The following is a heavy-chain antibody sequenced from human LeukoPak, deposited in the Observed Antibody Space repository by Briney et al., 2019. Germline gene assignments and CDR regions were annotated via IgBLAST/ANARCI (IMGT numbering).Heavy chain of an antibody. J-gene: IGHJ1*01. CDR1: GGSISCYY. Sequence: SETLSLTCTVSGGSISCYYWTWIRQHPGKGLEWIGYIYYSGSTYYNPSLKSRVTISVDTSKNQFSLRLSSVTAADTAVYYCALGYCGGGSCYAREYFQHWGQGTLVTVSS. D-gene: IGHD2-15*01. CDR3: ALGYCGGGSCYAREYFQH. CDR2: IYYSGST. V-gene: IGHV4-59*06.